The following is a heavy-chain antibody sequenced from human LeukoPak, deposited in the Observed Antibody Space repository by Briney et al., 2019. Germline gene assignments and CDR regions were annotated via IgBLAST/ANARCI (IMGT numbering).Heavy chain of an antibody. Sequence: GGSLRLSCAASGFTFSSYSMYWVRQAPGEGLGWVSYISSSSSTIYYADAVKGRFTICRDNAKNSLYLQMNSLRAEDAAVYYCARDHAERTGAWGQGTLVTVSS. D-gene: IGHD1-1*01. V-gene: IGHV3-48*01. CDR1: GFTFSSYS. CDR2: ISSSSSTI. CDR3: ARDHAERTGA. J-gene: IGHJ5*02.